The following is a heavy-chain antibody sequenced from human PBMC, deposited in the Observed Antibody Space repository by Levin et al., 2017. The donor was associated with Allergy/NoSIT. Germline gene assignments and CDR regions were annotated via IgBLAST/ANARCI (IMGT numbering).Heavy chain of an antibody. CDR1: GFTFSNAW. CDR2: IKSKTDGGTT. V-gene: IGHV3-15*01. Sequence: LSLTCAASGFTFSNAWMSWVRQAPGKGLEWVGRIKSKTDGGTTDYAAPVKGRFTISRDDSKNTLYLQMNSLKTEDTAVYYCTRVATTYYYYYGMDGWGQGTTVTVSS. CDR3: TRVATTYYYYYGMDG. D-gene: IGHD5-12*01. J-gene: IGHJ6*02.